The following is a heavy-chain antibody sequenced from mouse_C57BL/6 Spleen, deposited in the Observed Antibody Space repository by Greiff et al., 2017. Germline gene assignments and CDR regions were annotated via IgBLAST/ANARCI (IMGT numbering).Heavy chain of an antibody. CDR2: INPSTGGT. V-gene: IGHV1-42*01. Sequence: EVQLQQSGPELVKPGASVKISCKASGYSFTGYYMNWVKQSPEKSLEWIGEINPSTGGTTYNQKFKAKATLTVDKSSSTAYMQLKSLTSEDSAVYYCARGGPHWYFDVWGTGTTVTVSS. CDR1: GYSFTGYY. J-gene: IGHJ1*03. CDR3: ARGGPHWYFDV.